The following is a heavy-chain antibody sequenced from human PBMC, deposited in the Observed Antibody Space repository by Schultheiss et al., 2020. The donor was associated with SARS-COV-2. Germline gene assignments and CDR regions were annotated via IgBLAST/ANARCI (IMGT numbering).Heavy chain of an antibody. Sequence: GSLRLSCTVSGGSISSYYWSWIRQPPGKGLEWIGYIYYSGSTNYNPSLKSRVTISVDTSKNQFSLKLSSVTAADTAVYYCAREVLTVDYYDSSGQRGFYGMDVWGQGTTVTVSS. D-gene: IGHD3-22*01. CDR3: AREVLTVDYYDSSGQRGFYGMDV. CDR1: GGSISSYY. V-gene: IGHV4-59*01. CDR2: IYYSGST. J-gene: IGHJ6*02.